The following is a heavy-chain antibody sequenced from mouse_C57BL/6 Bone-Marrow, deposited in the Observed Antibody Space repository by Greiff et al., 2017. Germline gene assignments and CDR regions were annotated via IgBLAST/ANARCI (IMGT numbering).Heavy chain of an antibody. Sequence: VQLQQSGAELVRPGASVKLSCTASGFNIKDDYMHWVKQRPEQGLEWIGWIDPENGDTEYASKVQGKATITADTSSNTAYLQLSSLTSEDTAVYYCTTPLCNDEGYWGQGTTLTVSS. D-gene: IGHD6-5*01. V-gene: IGHV14-4*01. J-gene: IGHJ2*01. CDR3: TTPLCNDEGY. CDR2: IDPENGDT. CDR1: GFNIKDDY.